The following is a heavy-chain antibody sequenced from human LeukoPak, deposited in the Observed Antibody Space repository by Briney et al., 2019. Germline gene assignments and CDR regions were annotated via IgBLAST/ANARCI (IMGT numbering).Heavy chain of an antibody. J-gene: IGHJ5*02. V-gene: IGHV4-39*01. D-gene: IGHD2-2*01. CDR1: GCSISSSSYY. CDR2: IYYSGST. CDR3: ARVVPAAFWFDP. Sequence: SETLSLTCTVSGCSISSSSYYWGWIRQPPGKGLEWIGSIYYSGSTYYNTSLKSRVTISVDTSKNQFSLKLSSVTAADTAVYFCARVVPAAFWFDPWGQGTLVTVSS.